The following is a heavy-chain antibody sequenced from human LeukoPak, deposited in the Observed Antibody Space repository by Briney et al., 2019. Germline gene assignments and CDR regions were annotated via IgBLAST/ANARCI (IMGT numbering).Heavy chain of an antibody. J-gene: IGHJ4*02. Sequence: GGSLRLSCAASGFTFSSYEMNWVRQAPGKGLEWVSYISDSGTTIYYGDSVKGRFTISRDNAKKSLYLQMNSLRAEDTAVYYCVRVRYFDWLGPFDYWGQGTLVTVSS. CDR1: GFTFSSYE. V-gene: IGHV3-48*03. D-gene: IGHD3-9*01. CDR3: VRVRYFDWLGPFDY. CDR2: ISDSGTTI.